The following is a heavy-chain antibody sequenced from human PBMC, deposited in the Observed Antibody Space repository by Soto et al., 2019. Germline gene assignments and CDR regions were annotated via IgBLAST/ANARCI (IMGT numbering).Heavy chain of an antibody. D-gene: IGHD6-25*01. J-gene: IGHJ5*02. CDR2: ISAYNGNT. Sequence: ASVKVSCKASGYTFGSYGISWVRQAPGQGLEWMGWISAYNGNTNYAQKLQGRVTMTTDPSTSTAYMELSSLRSDDTAVYYCARFFGSGSYGEDWFDPWGQGTLVTSPQ. V-gene: IGHV1-18*01. CDR1: GYTFGSYG. CDR3: ARFFGSGSYGEDWFDP.